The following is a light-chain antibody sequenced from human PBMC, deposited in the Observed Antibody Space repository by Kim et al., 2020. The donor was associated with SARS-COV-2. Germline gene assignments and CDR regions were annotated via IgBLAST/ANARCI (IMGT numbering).Light chain of an antibody. J-gene: IGLJ3*02. CDR2: LNSDGSH. CDR1: SGHSSYA. CDR3: QTWGTDIGV. Sequence: QPVLTQSPSASASLGASVKLTCTLSSGHSSYAIAWHQQQPEKGPRFLMKLNSDGSHNKGDGIPDRFSGSSSGAERYLTISSLQSEDEADYYCQTWGTDIGVFCGGTQLTVL. V-gene: IGLV4-69*01.